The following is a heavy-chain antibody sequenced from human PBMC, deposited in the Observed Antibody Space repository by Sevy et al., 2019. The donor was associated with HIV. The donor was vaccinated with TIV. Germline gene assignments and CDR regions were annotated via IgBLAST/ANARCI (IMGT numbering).Heavy chain of an antibody. V-gene: IGHV3-21*01. CDR1: GFTFSSYS. D-gene: IGHD1-26*01. CDR2: ISGSSSYI. Sequence: GGSLRLSCAASGFTFSSYSMNWVRQAPGKGLEWVASISGSSSYIYYADSVKGRFTISRDNPKNSLFLQMDSLGAEDTAVYYWARDSAVGYWGQGTLVTVSS. J-gene: IGHJ4*02. CDR3: ARDSAVGY.